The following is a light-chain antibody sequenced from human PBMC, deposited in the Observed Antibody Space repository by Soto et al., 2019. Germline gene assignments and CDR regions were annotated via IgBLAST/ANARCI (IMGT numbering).Light chain of an antibody. CDR1: QSVDSN. Sequence: DIGMTQSPGTLSVSPGEGATLSCRARQSVDSNLAWYQQRPGQAPRPLIYGASTRATGVPARFSGSGSGTEVTLIISSLQSEDFAVYSCQQYHRWPITFGQGTRLEIK. CDR2: GAS. J-gene: IGKJ5*01. V-gene: IGKV3-15*01. CDR3: QQYHRWPIT.